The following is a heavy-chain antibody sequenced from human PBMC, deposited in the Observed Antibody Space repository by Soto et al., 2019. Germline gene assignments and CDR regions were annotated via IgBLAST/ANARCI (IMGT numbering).Heavy chain of an antibody. D-gene: IGHD2-15*01. CDR1: GFDFTPAW. J-gene: IGHJ6*01. CDR2: IKSKGSGGTT. V-gene: IGHV3-15*07. CDR3: SKQRCPSGYSYYGLEV. Sequence: QVVESGGGLVTPGESISLSCVGSGFDFTPAWMHWVRQAPGTGLEWVGRIKSKGSGGTTDYSAPLKGRFTISRDDSKNTVYLQMNSLKSEDTAVYFCSKQRCPSGYSYYGLEVWGQGITVTVTS.